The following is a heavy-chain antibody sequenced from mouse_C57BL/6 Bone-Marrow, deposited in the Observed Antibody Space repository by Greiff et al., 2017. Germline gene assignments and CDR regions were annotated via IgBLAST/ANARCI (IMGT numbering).Heavy chain of an antibody. CDR3: ARHGRRRYWYFDV. J-gene: IGHJ1*03. V-gene: IGHV5-15*01. Sequence: DVMLVESGGGLVQPGGSLKLSCAASGFTFSDYGLAWVRQAPRKGPEWVAFISNLAYSIYYADTVTGRFTISRENAKNTLYLEMSSLRSEDTAMYYCARHGRRRYWYFDVWGTGTTVTVSS. CDR2: ISNLAYSI. CDR1: GFTFSDYG.